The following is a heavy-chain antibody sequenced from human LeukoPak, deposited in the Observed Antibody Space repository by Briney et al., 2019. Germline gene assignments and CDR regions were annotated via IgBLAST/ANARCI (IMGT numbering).Heavy chain of an antibody. Sequence: GGSLRLSCAASGFAFSSYWMSWVRQAPGKGLEWVANIKEDGSEKYYVDSVKGRFIISRDNAKNSLYLQMNSLRADDTAVYYCARVRVATTGRYDALNLWGQGTMVTVSS. CDR3: ARVRVATTGRYDALNL. CDR1: GFAFSSYW. D-gene: IGHD5-12*01. CDR2: IKEDGSEK. J-gene: IGHJ3*01. V-gene: IGHV3-7*01.